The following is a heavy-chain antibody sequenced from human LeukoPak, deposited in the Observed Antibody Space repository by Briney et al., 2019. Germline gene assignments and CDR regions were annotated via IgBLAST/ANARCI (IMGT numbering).Heavy chain of an antibody. CDR3: ARDVRKQGLWS. CDR2: IYSGDRT. D-gene: IGHD3-10*01. CDR1: GFTVSTNY. Sequence: GGSLRLSCAASGFTVSTNYMSWARQAPGKGLEWVSIIYSGDRTDYADSLKGRFTISRDTSKNTLYLQMSSLRAEDTAVYYCARDVRKQGLWSWGQGTLVTVSS. V-gene: IGHV3-66*01. J-gene: IGHJ4*02.